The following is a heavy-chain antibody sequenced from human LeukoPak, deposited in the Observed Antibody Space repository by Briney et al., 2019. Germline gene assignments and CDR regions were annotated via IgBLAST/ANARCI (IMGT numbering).Heavy chain of an antibody. Sequence: ASVKVSCKASGYTFTGYYMHWVRQAPGQGLEWMGWINPNSGGTNYAQKFQGRVTMTRDTSISTAYMELSRLRSDDTAVYYCARDGYSSGKDAFDTWGQGTMVTVSS. V-gene: IGHV1-2*02. CDR2: INPNSGGT. CDR3: ARDGYSSGKDAFDT. D-gene: IGHD6-19*01. J-gene: IGHJ3*02. CDR1: GYTFTGYY.